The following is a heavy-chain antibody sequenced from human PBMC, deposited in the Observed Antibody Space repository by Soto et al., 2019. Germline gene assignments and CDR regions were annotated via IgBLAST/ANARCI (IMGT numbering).Heavy chain of an antibody. CDR2: INPNSGGT. J-gene: IGHJ3*02. V-gene: IGHV1-2*04. Sequence: ASVKGYCKASGYTYTGYYMHWLGQAPGQGLEWMGWINPNSGGTNYAQKFQGWVTMTRDTSISTAYMGLSRLRSDDTAVYYCARGGRYFDWLPAFDIWGQGTMVTVS. CDR1: GYTYTGYY. CDR3: ARGGRYFDWLPAFDI. D-gene: IGHD3-9*01.